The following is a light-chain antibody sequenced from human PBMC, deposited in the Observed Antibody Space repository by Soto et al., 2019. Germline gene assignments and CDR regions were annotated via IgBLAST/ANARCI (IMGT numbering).Light chain of an antibody. CDR1: QRVSSR. CDR2: DAS. V-gene: IGKV3-11*01. CDR3: QQRSNWLPA. J-gene: IGKJ5*01. Sequence: TQSTASLSLSQGERATLAYRGGQRVSSRLAWYQQKPGQAPSHLIYDASYRFTGIPARFGGSGSGTDFSLPIIGLQPEDFVVYYCQQRSNWLPAFGQGRLLEVK.